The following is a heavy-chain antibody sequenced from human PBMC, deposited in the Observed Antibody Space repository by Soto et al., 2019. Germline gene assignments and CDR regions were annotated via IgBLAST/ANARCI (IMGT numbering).Heavy chain of an antibody. CDR1: GYKVSTWHNFTSYW. J-gene: IGHJ6*02. CDR3: ARLYGGNSGMDV. Sequence: RESLKISCMGSGYKVSTWHNFTSYWIAWVRQMPGEGLEWMGIIYPGDSDTRYSPSFQGQVTISADKSISTAYLQWSSLKASDTAMYYCARLYGGNSGMDVWAQGTTVTVSS. CDR2: IYPGDSDT. V-gene: IGHV5-51*01. D-gene: IGHD4-17*01.